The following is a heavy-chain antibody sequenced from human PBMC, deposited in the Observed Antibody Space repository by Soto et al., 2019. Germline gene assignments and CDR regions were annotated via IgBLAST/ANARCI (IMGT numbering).Heavy chain of an antibody. Sequence: PGGSLRLSCAASGFTFSSYGMHWVRQAPGKGLEWVAVIWYDGSNKYYADSVKGRFTISRDNSKNTLYLQMNSLRAEDTAVYYCARDGSRTDSSGYFDYWGQGTLVTVSS. CDR1: GFTFSSYG. CDR3: ARDGSRTDSSGYFDY. CDR2: IWYDGSNK. D-gene: IGHD3-22*01. J-gene: IGHJ4*02. V-gene: IGHV3-33*08.